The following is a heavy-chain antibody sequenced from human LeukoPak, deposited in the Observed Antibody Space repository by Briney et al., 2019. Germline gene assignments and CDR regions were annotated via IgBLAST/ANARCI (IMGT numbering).Heavy chain of an antibody. CDR3: TRDSVDTAMVRRRLADY. Sequence: GGSLRLSCTTSGFTFGDYAMSWFRQAPGKGLEWVGFIRSKAYGGTTEYAASVKGRFTISRDDSKSIAYLQMNSLKTEDTAVYYCTRDSVDTAMVRRRLADYWGQGTLVTVSS. V-gene: IGHV3-49*03. CDR2: IRSKAYGGTT. J-gene: IGHJ4*02. D-gene: IGHD5-18*01. CDR1: GFTFGDYA.